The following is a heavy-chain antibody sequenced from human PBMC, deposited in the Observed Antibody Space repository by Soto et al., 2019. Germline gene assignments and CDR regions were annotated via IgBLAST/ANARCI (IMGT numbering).Heavy chain of an antibody. Sequence: GGSLRLSCAASGFTFGSYGMHWVRQAPGKGLEWVAVISYDGSNKYYADSVRGRFAISRDNSNNMLYLQMNSLRAEDTAVYYCANIRNVVYAHNAYWGQGTLVTVSS. V-gene: IGHV3-30*18. CDR1: GFTFGSYG. J-gene: IGHJ4*02. CDR2: ISYDGSNK. CDR3: ANIRNVVYAHNAY. D-gene: IGHD2-8*02.